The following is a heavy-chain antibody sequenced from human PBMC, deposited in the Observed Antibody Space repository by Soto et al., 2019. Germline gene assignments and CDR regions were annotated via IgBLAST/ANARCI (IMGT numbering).Heavy chain of an antibody. Sequence: QPGGSLRLSCAASGFTFSSYGMHWVRQAPGKGLEWVAVISYDGSNKYYTDSVKGRFTISRDNSKNTLYLQMNSLGTEDTAVYYCAKDGNILTAYFDCWGQGTLVTVSS. V-gene: IGHV3-30*18. CDR2: ISYDGSNK. CDR1: GFTFSSYG. J-gene: IGHJ4*02. CDR3: AKDGNILTAYFDC. D-gene: IGHD3-9*01.